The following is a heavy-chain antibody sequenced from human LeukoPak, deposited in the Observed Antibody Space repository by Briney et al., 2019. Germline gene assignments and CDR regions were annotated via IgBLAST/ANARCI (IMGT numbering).Heavy chain of an antibody. V-gene: IGHV3-23*01. D-gene: IGHD5-12*01. CDR3: ARDQSGYDMGGWFDP. CDR1: GFTFSSYV. Sequence: PGGSLRLSCADSGFTFSSYVMSWVRQAPGKGLEWVSAISGSGGSTYYADSVKGRFTISGDSSNNTLYLQMNSLRAEDTAVHYCARDQSGYDMGGWFDPWGQGTLVTVSS. CDR2: ISGSGGST. J-gene: IGHJ5*02.